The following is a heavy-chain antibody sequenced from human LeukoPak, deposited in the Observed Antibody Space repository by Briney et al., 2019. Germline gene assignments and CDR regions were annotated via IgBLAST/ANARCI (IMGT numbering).Heavy chain of an antibody. V-gene: IGHV3-66*01. CDR1: GFTVSSIY. CDR3: ARSRASSRAPDY. CDR2: IYSGGST. Sequence: GGSLRLSCAASGFTVSSIYMSWVRQAPGKGLEWVSVIYSGGSTYNADSVKGRFTISRDTSKNTLYLRISNLRAEDTAVYYCARSRASSRAPDYWGQGTLVTVSS. D-gene: IGHD6-13*01. J-gene: IGHJ4*02.